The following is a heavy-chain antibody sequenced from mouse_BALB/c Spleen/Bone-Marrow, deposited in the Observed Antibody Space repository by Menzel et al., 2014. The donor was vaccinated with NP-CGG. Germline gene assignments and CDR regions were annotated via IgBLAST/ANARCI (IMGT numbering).Heavy chain of an antibody. J-gene: IGHJ1*01. CDR2: IDPANGNT. CDR1: GFNIKDAY. D-gene: IGHD1-2*01. CDR3: SITTASWYFDV. Sequence: VQLQQPGAELVKPGASVKLSCTASGFNIKDAYMHWVKQRPEQGLEWIGRIDPANGNTKYDPKFQGKATITADTSSNTVHLQLSSLTSEDTAVYYLSITTASWYFDVWGAGTTVTVSS. V-gene: IGHV14-3*02.